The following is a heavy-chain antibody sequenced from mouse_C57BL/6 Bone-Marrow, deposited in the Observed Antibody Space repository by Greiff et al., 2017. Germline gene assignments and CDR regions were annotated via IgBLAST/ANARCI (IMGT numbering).Heavy chain of an antibody. D-gene: IGHD2-2*01. CDR2: IHPNSGST. CDR3: ALWIRRGFDY. Sequence: QVQLQQSGAEMVKPGASVKLSCKASGYTFTSYWMHWVKKRPGQGLEWIGMIHPNSGSTNYNEKSKSKATLTVDKSSSTAYMQLSSLTSDDSAVYYCALWIRRGFDYWGQDTTLTVSS. V-gene: IGHV1-64*01. CDR1: GYTFTSYW. J-gene: IGHJ2*01.